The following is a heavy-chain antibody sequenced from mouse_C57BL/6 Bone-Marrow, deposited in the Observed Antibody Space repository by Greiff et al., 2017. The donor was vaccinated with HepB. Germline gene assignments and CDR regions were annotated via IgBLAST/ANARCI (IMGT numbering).Heavy chain of an antibody. V-gene: IGHV1-81*01. CDR1: GYTFTSYG. CDR3: ARSITTVVADY. Sequence: VKLQESGAELARPGASVKLSCKASGYTFTSYGISWVKQRPGQGLEWIGEIYPRSGNTYYNEKFKGKATLTADKSSSTAYMELRSLTSEDSAVYFCARSITTVVADYWGQGTTLTVSS. D-gene: IGHD1-1*01. CDR2: IYPRSGNT. J-gene: IGHJ2*01.